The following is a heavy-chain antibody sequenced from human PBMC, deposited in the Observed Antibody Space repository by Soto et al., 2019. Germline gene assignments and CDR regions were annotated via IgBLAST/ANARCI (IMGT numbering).Heavy chain of an antibody. Sequence: TCTVSGGSISSSSYYLGWIRQPPGKGLEWIGSIYYSGSTYYNPSLKSRVTISVDTSKNQFSLKLSSVTAADTAVYYCASIIVVVTSVDYWGQGTLVTV. CDR3: ASIIVVVTSVDY. J-gene: IGHJ4*02. CDR1: GGSISSSSYY. D-gene: IGHD2-21*02. CDR2: IYYSGST. V-gene: IGHV4-39*01.